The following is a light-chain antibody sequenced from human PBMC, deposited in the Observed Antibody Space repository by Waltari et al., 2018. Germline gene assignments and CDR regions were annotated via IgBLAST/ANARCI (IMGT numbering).Light chain of an antibody. CDR3: SSYTSSDSLI. J-gene: IGLJ2*01. CDR2: GVS. Sequence: QSALTQPASVSGSPGQSLTISCTGTSSAVGGYNYFSWYQQHPGKAPTLMIYGVSNRPSGVSDRFSGSKSGNTASLSISGLQADDEADYYCSSYTSSDSLIFGGGTKLSVL. CDR1: SSAVGGYNY. V-gene: IGLV2-14*03.